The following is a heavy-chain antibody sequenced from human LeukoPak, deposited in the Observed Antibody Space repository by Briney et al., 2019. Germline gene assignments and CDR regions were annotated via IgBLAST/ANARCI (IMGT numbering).Heavy chain of an antibody. J-gene: IGHJ4*02. CDR2: ISAYNGNT. D-gene: IGHD2-2*01. CDR3: ARCLGAANNIVVPAASDY. Sequence: GASVKVSCKASGYTFTSYGISWVRQAPGQGLEWMGWISAYNGNTNYAQKLQGRVTMTTDTSTSTAYMELRSLRSDDTAVYYCARCLGAANNIVVPAASDYWGQGTLVTVSS. V-gene: IGHV1-18*01. CDR1: GYTFTSYG.